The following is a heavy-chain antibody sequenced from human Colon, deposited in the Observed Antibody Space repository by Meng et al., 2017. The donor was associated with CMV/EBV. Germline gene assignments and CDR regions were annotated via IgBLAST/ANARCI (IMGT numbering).Heavy chain of an antibody. CDR2: INIWNGNI. CDR3: AKDLFSPGGNSCFDS. J-gene: IGHJ4*02. CDR1: GYNFNKHG. D-gene: IGHD3-16*01. Sequence: ASVKVSCKTSGYNFNKHGINWVRQAPGQGLEWMGWINIWNGNIESAQKFQGRITLTTDASTSTAYMELRSLTSDDTVVYYCAKDLFSPGGNSCFDSWGQGTVVTVSS. V-gene: IGHV1-18*01.